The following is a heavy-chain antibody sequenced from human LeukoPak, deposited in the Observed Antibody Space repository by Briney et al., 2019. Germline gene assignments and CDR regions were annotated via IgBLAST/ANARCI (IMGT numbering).Heavy chain of an antibody. J-gene: IGHJ4*02. CDR1: GYTFTGYY. Sequence: GASVKVSCKASGYTFTGYYMHWVRQAPGQGLEWMGRLNPSSGGTIFAQRFQGRVTMTRDTSINTAYMELSRLTSDDTAVYYCAREASGWAVDYWGQGTLVTVSS. CDR3: AREASGWAVDY. CDR2: LNPSSGGT. D-gene: IGHD6-19*01. V-gene: IGHV1-2*06.